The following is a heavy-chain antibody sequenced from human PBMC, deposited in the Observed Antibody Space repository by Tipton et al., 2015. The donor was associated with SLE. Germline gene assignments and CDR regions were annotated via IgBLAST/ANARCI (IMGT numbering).Heavy chain of an antibody. CDR3: ARDPWGYAFWSGSTLGYMDV. D-gene: IGHD3-3*01. J-gene: IGHJ6*03. CDR1: GGSINNGDYS. Sequence: LSCTVSGGSINNGDYSWSWVRQPPGKGLEWIGYIFHSGNAYYNPSLKSRVTMSVDTSKNQFSLRLSSVTAADTAVYYCARDPWGYAFWSGSTLGYMDVWGKGTTVTVSS. CDR2: IFHSGNA. V-gene: IGHV4-30-2*01.